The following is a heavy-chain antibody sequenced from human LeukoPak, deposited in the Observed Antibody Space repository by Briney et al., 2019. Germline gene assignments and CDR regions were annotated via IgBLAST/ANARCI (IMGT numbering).Heavy chain of an antibody. CDR1: GFTFSSYA. CDR2: ISGSGGST. D-gene: IGHD3-10*01. Sequence: GGSLRLSCVASGFTFSSYAMTWVRQAPGKGLEWVSAISGSGGSTYYADSVKGRFTISRDNSKNTLFLHMNSLRAEDTALYYCAKGGGLFAYYFDYWGQGTLVTVSS. J-gene: IGHJ4*02. V-gene: IGHV3-23*01. CDR3: AKGGGLFAYYFDY.